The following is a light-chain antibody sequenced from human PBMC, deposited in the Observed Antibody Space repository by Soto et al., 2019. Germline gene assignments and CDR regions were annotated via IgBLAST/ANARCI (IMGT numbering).Light chain of an antibody. CDR1: QSVSSSY. CDR2: GAS. J-gene: IGKJ1*01. V-gene: IGKV3-20*01. CDR3: QQYGSSPQRT. Sequence: EIVLTQSPGTLSLSPGERATLSCRASQSVSSSYLAWFQQKPGQAPRLLIYGASNRATGTPDRFSGSGSGTDFTLTISRLEPEDFAVYYCQQYGSSPQRTFGQGTRWIS.